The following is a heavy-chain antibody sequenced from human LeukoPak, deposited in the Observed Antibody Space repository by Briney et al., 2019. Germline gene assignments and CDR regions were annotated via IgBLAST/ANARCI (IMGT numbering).Heavy chain of an antibody. Sequence: SETLSLTCTVSGGSISSYPWSWIRQPPGKGLEWIGYIYYSGSTNYNPSLKSRVTISVDTSKNQFSLKLSSVTAADTAVYYCARTKYSGCDDYWGQGTLVTVSS. CDR1: GGSISSYP. CDR2: IYYSGST. J-gene: IGHJ4*02. D-gene: IGHD5-12*01. V-gene: IGHV4-59*01. CDR3: ARTKYSGCDDY.